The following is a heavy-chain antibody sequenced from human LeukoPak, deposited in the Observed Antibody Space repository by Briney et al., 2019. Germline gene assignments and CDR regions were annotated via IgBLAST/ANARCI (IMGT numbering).Heavy chain of an antibody. CDR2: IYNGGST. CDR1: GFTVSSNY. Sequence: WGSLRLSCAASGFTVSSNYMSWVRQAPGKGLEWVSVIYNGGSTYYADSVKGRFTISRDNSKNTLYLQMNSLTAEDTAVYYCARVGVVPAAIPDGFDIWGQGTMVTVSS. CDR3: ARVGVVPAAIPDGFDI. D-gene: IGHD2-2*01. J-gene: IGHJ3*02. V-gene: IGHV3-53*01.